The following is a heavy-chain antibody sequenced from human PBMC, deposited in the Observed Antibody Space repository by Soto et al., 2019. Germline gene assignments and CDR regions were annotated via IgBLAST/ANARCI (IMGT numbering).Heavy chain of an antibody. J-gene: IGHJ4*02. V-gene: IGHV3-23*01. CDR3: AKHQSNGSPDY. Sequence: PGGSLRLSCAASGFTFSSYWMHWVRQAPGKGLEWVSLISASGSSTYYTDSVKGRFTISRDNAKNTLYLQMNSLSAEDTAVFYCAKHQSNGSPDYWGQGTLVTVSS. D-gene: IGHD2-8*01. CDR1: GFTFSSYW. CDR2: ISASGSST.